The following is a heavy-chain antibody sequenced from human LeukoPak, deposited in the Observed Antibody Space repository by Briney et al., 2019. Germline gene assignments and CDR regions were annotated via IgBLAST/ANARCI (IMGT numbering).Heavy chain of an antibody. CDR3: ARDRNTGSSYENLFVY. CDR2: ISASDPGT. D-gene: IGHD1-26*01. V-gene: IGHV3-23*01. J-gene: IGHJ4*02. Sequence: GGSLRLSCAASGFTFNTYAMSWVRQAPGKRLEWVSAISASDPGTYYADSVKGRFTISRDNSKNTLFLQMNSLRAEDTSVYYCARDRNTGSSYENLFVYWGQGSLVTVSS. CDR1: GFTFNTYA.